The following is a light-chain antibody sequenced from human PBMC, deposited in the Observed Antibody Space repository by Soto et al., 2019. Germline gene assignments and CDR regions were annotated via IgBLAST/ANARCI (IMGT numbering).Light chain of an antibody. J-gene: IGKJ4*01. CDR2: DAS. CDR3: QQYKSYSLT. Sequence: DIQMTQSPSSLSASVGDRVTITCRASQSISSYLNWYQQKPGKAPKLLIYDASSLESGVPSRFSGSGSGTEFTLTITSLQPDDFATYYCQQYKSYSLTFGGGTKVDIK. CDR1: QSISSY. V-gene: IGKV1-5*01.